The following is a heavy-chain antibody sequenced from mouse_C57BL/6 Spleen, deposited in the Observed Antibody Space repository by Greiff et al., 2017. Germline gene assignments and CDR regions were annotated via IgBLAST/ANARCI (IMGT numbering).Heavy chain of an antibody. CDR3: ARKEDYGGFAY. J-gene: IGHJ3*01. CDR2: ISNGGGST. Sequence: VESGGGLVQPGGSLKLSCAASGFTFSDYYMYWVRQTPEKRLEWVAYISNGGGSTYYPDTVKGRFTISRDNAKNTLYLQMSRLKSEDTAMYYCARKEDYGGFAYGGQGTLVTVSA. V-gene: IGHV5-12*01. D-gene: IGHD2-4*01. CDR1: GFTFSDYY.